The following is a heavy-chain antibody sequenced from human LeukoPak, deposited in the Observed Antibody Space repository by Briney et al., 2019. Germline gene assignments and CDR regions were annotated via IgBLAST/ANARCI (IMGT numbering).Heavy chain of an antibody. V-gene: IGHV4-34*01. J-gene: IGHJ4*02. D-gene: IGHD3-3*01. CDR2: INHSGST. CDR1: GGSFSGYY. Sequence: SETLSLTCAVYGGSFSGYYWSWIRQPPGKGLEWIGEINHSGSTNYNPSLKRRVTISVDTSKNQFSLKLSSVTAADTAVYYCARGSGDFWSGYYGPDYWGQGTLVTVSS. CDR3: ARGSGDFWSGYYGPDY.